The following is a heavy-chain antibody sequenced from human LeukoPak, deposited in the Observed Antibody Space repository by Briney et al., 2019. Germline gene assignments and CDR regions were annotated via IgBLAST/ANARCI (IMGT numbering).Heavy chain of an antibody. CDR1: GGTFSSYA. Sequence: SVKVSCTASGGTFSSYAISWVRQAPGQGLEWMGGIIPIFGTANYAQKFRGRVTITADESTSTAYMELSRLTAEETAVYYCARGPYYYDSSGYYGPPHFDYRGQGTLVTVSS. D-gene: IGHD3-22*01. V-gene: IGHV1-69*13. CDR3: ARGPYYYDSSGYYGPPHFDY. CDR2: IIPIFGTA. J-gene: IGHJ4*02.